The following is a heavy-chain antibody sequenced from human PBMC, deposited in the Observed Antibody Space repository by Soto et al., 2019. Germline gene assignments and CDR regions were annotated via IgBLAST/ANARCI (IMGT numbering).Heavy chain of an antibody. CDR2: ISYDEKND. V-gene: IGHV3-30*04. D-gene: IGHD2-21*02. CDR1: GFTFSSYA. CDR3: ARDGSVTPARKYFDY. J-gene: IGHJ4*02. Sequence: QVQLVESGRAVVQPGRSLRRSCAASGFTFSSYAIHWVRQAPGKGLEWVAIISYDEKNDYFADSVKGRFTISRDNSKNTQYLQMNSLSPEHTAIYYSARDGSVTPARKYFDYWGQGALVTVSS.